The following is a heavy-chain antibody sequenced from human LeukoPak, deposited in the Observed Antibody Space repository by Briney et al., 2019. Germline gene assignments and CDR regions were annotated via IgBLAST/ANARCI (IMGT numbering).Heavy chain of an antibody. CDR1: GYTLTELS. Sequence: ASVKVSCKVSGYTLTELSMHWVRQAPGKGLEWMGGFDPEDGETIYAQKFQGRVTMTEDTSTDTAYMELSSLRSEDTAVYYCATEAEGDGYGTHDAFDIWGQGTMVTVSS. V-gene: IGHV1-24*01. D-gene: IGHD5-24*01. CDR2: FDPEDGET. J-gene: IGHJ3*02. CDR3: ATEAEGDGYGTHDAFDI.